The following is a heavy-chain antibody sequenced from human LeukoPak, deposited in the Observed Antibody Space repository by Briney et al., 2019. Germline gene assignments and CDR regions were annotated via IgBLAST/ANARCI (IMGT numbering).Heavy chain of an antibody. CDR2: IYYSGST. J-gene: IGHJ4*02. CDR3: ARGDKQHLFDY. CDR1: GGSISSGDYY. D-gene: IGHD6-13*01. Sequence: SETLSLTCTVSGGSISSGDYYWSWIRQPPGKGLEWIGYIYYSGSTYYNPSLKSRVTISVDTSKNQFSLKLSSVTAADTAVYYCARGDKQHLFDYWGQGTLVTVSS. V-gene: IGHV4-30-4*01.